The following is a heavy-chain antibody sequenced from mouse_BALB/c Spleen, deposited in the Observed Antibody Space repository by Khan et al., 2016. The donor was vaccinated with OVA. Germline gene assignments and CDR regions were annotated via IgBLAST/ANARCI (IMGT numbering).Heavy chain of an antibody. V-gene: IGHV3-2*02. Sequence: EVQLQQSGPGLVKPSQSLSLTYTVTGYSITSGYGWNWIRQFPGNKLEWMGYISYSGSTNYNPSLKSRISITRDTSKNQFFLQLNSVTTEDTATYYCARTARIKYWGQGTTLTVSS. D-gene: IGHD1-2*01. CDR1: GYSITSGYG. CDR3: ARTARIKY. J-gene: IGHJ2*01. CDR2: ISYSGST.